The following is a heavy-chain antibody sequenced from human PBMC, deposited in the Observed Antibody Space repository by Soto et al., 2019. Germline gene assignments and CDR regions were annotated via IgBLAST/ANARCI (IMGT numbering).Heavy chain of an antibody. CDR2: ISYDGSNK. CDR1: GFTFSSYG. CDR3: AKGLAYCGGDCYSHFDL. J-gene: IGHJ2*01. V-gene: IGHV3-30*18. D-gene: IGHD2-21*02. Sequence: QVQLVESGGGVVQPGRSLRLSCAASGFTFSSYGMHWVRQAPGKGLEWVAVISYDGSNKYYADSVKGRFTISRDNSKNTLYLHMDSLRAEDTAVYYCAKGLAYCGGDCYSHFDLLGRGTLVTVSS.